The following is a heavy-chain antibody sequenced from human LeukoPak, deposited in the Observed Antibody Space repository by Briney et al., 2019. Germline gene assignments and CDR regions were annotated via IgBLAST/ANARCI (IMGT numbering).Heavy chain of an antibody. J-gene: IGHJ4*02. CDR1: GFTFTSYE. Sequence: GGSLRLSRAASGFTFTSYEMDWVRQAPGKGLEWVSYISSSGSTIYYADSVKGRFTISRDNARPSLYLQMNRLRAEDTAVYYCARSGVMNYDFWSGYYPRVAHDYWGQGTLVTVSS. D-gene: IGHD3-3*01. V-gene: IGHV3-48*03. CDR2: ISSSGSTI. CDR3: ARSGVMNYDFWSGYYPRVAHDY.